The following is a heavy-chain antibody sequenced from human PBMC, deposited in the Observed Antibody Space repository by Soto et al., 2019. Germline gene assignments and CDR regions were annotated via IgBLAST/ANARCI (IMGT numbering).Heavy chain of an antibody. D-gene: IGHD5-12*01. V-gene: IGHV3-66*01. CDR1: GFTVSRSY. CDR2: IYSTGDT. Sequence: PGGSLRLSCAASGFTVSRSYMSWVRQAPGKGLEWVSVIYSTGDTYYANSVKGRFTIFRDNSKNTLFLQINSLRAEDTAVYHCATCRDGYNFLNYWGQGTLVTVSS. J-gene: IGHJ4*02. CDR3: ATCRDGYNFLNY.